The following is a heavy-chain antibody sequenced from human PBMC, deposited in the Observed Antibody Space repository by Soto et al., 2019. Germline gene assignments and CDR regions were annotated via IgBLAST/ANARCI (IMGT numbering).Heavy chain of an antibody. D-gene: IGHD5-18*01. J-gene: IGHJ5*02. CDR2: ISAYNGNT. Sequence: GASVNVSCKSSGYTFTSCCMSWGREGPGQGLEWMGWISAYNGNTNYAQKLQGRVTMTTDTSTSTAYMELRSLRSDDTAVYSCARDRESSYGLGWFDPWGQGTLVTVSS. V-gene: IGHV1-18*04. CDR3: ARDRESSYGLGWFDP. CDR1: GYTFTSCC.